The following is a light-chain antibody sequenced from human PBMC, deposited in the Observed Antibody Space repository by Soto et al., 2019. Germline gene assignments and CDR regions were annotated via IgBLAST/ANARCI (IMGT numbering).Light chain of an antibody. CDR3: QQYNDWPLT. CDR2: GAF. J-gene: IGKJ1*01. CDR1: QSVRRN. Sequence: EIVMTQSPVTLSVSPGERATLSCRASQSVRRNLAWYQQKPGQAPSLLIYGAFTRATGIPARFSGTGSGTEFTLTISSLQSEDFALYYCQQYNDWPLTFGQGTKVEV. V-gene: IGKV3-15*01.